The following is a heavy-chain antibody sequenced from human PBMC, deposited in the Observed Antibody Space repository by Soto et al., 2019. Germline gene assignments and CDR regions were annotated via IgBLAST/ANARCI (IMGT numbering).Heavy chain of an antibody. CDR1: GFTVSTYG. Sequence: QVQLVESGGGVVQPGRSLRLSCAVSGFTVSTYGMHWVRQAPGKGLEWVAVISRDGGTKYYADSVKGRFTISGDNSRNTLFLEMNSLRGDDMALYYCTGEVASGYWGQGTMVTVSS. V-gene: IGHV3-30*03. CDR2: ISRDGGTK. CDR3: TGEVASGY. J-gene: IGHJ4*02. D-gene: IGHD2-8*02.